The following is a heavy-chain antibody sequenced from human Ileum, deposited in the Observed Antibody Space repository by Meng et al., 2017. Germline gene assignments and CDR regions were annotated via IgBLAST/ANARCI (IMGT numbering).Heavy chain of an antibody. CDR2: INPNSGGT. Sequence: VHPVTSGGEVKKPGASVKVSCKASGYTFTDYYMHWVRQAPGQGLEWMGRINPNSGGTNYAQKFQGRVTMTRDTSISTAYMELSRLRSDDTAVYYCARERFYYYDSSGSINWGQGTLVTVSS. CDR1: GYTFTDYY. V-gene: IGHV1-2*06. D-gene: IGHD3-22*01. J-gene: IGHJ4*02. CDR3: ARERFYYYDSSGSIN.